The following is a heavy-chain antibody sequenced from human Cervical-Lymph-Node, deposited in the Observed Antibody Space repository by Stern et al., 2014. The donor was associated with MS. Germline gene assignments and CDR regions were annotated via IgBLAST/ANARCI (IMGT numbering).Heavy chain of an antibody. Sequence: QVQLVQSGAEVMKPGASVNVSCKASGYTFTDYSIQWVRQVHGQGLEWMGMINPNGGRATYPRKFQGRVTMTTDTSPGTVTMSMINNGDGRATYTRKCRVRMTMARDTTTATVKMRLNSLRSEDTAVYYCARVAPTVGAAYWGQGTLVTVSS. CDR2: INPNGGRA. V-gene: IGHV1-46*01. D-gene: IGHD2-15*01. CDR1: GYTFTDYS. J-gene: IGHJ4*02. CDR3: CRVRMTMARDTTTATVKMRLNSLRSEDTAVYYCARVAPTVGAAY.